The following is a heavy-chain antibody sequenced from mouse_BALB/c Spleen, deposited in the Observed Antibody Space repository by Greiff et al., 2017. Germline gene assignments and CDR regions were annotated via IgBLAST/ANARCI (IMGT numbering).Heavy chain of an antibody. V-gene: IGHV5-6-5*01. J-gene: IGHJ4*01. CDR1: GFTFSSYA. Sequence: EVQGVESGGGLVKPGGSLKLSCAASGFTFSSYAMSWVRQTPEKRLEWVASISSGGSTYYPDSVMGRFTISRDNARNILYLQMSSLRSEDTAMYYCAGGRGYYYAMDYWGQGTSVTVSS. CDR3: AGGRGYYYAMDY. CDR2: ISSGGST.